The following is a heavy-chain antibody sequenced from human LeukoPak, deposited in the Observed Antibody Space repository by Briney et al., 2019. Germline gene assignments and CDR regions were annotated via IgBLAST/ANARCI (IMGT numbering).Heavy chain of an antibody. V-gene: IGHV3-21*01. CDR3: ARESEDYYYYYGMDV. CDR1: GFTFSSYS. Sequence: GGSLRLSCAASGFTFSSYSMNWVRQAPGKGQEWVSSISSSSSYIYYADSVKGRFTISRDNAKNSLYLQMNSLRAEDTAVYYCARESEDYYYYYGMDVWGQGTTVTVSS. CDR2: ISSSSSYI. J-gene: IGHJ6*02.